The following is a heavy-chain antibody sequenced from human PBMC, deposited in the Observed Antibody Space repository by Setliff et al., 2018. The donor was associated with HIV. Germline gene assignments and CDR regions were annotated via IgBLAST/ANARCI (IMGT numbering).Heavy chain of an antibody. CDR3: ARDRGVYCISSSCYSPVDAFDI. V-gene: IGHV1-18*01. CDR2: ISAYNGDT. D-gene: IGHD2-2*01. CDR1: GYTFSSYG. Sequence: ASVKVSCKASGYTFSSYGISWVRQAPGQGLEWVGWISAYNGDTKYAQKLQGRVTMTTDTSTSTAYMELRSLRSDDTAVYYCARDRGVYCISSSCYSPVDAFDIWGQGTMVTVSS. J-gene: IGHJ3*02.